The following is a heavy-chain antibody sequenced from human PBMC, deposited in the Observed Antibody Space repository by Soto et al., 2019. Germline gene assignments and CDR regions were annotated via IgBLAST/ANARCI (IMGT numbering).Heavy chain of an antibody. CDR1: GFMFSNYA. V-gene: IGHV3-23*01. J-gene: IGHJ4*02. Sequence: SLRLSCAASGFMFSNYAMTWVRQAPGKGLEWVSVISSLGGSTFYADSVKGRFTISRDNSKNTLYLQMNSLRTEDTAVYYCAKEEGSTWYPTDHWGQGTLVTVSS. CDR2: ISSLGGST. D-gene: IGHD6-13*01. CDR3: AKEEGSTWYPTDH.